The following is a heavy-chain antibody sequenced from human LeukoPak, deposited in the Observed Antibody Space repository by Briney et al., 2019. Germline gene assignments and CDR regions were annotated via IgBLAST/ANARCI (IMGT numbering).Heavy chain of an antibody. D-gene: IGHD6-13*01. CDR3: ERVPPYSSRLADAFDI. V-gene: IGHV3-21*01. CDR2: ISSSSSYT. CDR1: GSTFSSYS. Sequence: PGGSLRLSCAASGSTFSSYSMNWVRQAPGKGLEWVSSISSSSSYTYYADSVKGRFTISRDNAKNSLYLQMNSLRAADTAVYYCERVPPYSSRLADAFDIWGQGPMVTVSS. J-gene: IGHJ3*02.